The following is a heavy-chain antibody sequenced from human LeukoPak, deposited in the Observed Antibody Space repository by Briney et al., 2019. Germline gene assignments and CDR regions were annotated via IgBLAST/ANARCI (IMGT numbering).Heavy chain of an antibody. V-gene: IGHV4-39*07. Sequence: PSETLSLTCTVSGGSISSSNYYWGWIRQPPGKGLEWIGEINHSGSTNYNPSLKSRVTISVDTSKNQFSLKLSSVTAADTAVYYCASSGYFDYWGQGTLVTVSS. CDR3: ASSGYFDY. CDR2: INHSGST. D-gene: IGHD3-22*01. CDR1: GGSISSSNYY. J-gene: IGHJ4*02.